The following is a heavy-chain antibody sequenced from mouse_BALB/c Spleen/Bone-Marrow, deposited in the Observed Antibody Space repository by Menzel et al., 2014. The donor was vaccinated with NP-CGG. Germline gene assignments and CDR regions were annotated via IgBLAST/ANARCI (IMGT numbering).Heavy chain of an antibody. J-gene: IGHJ2*01. CDR2: ISSGRSII. CDR3: TRGGNWDDFDY. Sequence: EVQLVESGGGLVQPGGSRKLSCAASGFTFSSFGMHWVRQAPEKGLEWVAYISSGRSIIYYADTVKGRLTISRDDPKNTLFLQMTSLRSEDTAMYYCTRGGNWDDFDYWGQGTTLTVSS. V-gene: IGHV5-17*02. CDR1: GFTFSSFG. D-gene: IGHD4-1*01.